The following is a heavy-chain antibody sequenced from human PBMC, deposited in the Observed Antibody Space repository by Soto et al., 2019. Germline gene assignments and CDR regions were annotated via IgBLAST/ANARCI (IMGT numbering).Heavy chain of an antibody. D-gene: IGHD3-3*01. J-gene: IGHJ4*02. Sequence: TLSLTCAISGDSVSSNIAAWNWIRQSPSRGLEWLGRTYYRSKWFNEYALSVKSRISINADTSKNQFSLQLSSVTLEDTAVYYCVRDGDGSGRTDFQYWGQGTLVTVSS. CDR1: GDSVSSNIAA. V-gene: IGHV6-1*01. CDR3: VRDGDGSGRTDFQY. CDR2: TYYRSKWFN.